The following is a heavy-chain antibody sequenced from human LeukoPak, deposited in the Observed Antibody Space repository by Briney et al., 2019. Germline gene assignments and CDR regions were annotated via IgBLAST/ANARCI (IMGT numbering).Heavy chain of an antibody. D-gene: IGHD4-17*01. CDR2: ISSSSYI. Sequence: GGSLRLSCAASGFTFSSYSMNWVRQAPGKGLEWVSSISSSSYIYYADSVKGRFTISRDNAKNSLYLQMNSLRAEDTAVYYCARDVATVTTHYYYGMDVWGQGTTVTVSS. V-gene: IGHV3-21*01. CDR1: GFTFSSYS. CDR3: ARDVATVTTHYYYGMDV. J-gene: IGHJ6*02.